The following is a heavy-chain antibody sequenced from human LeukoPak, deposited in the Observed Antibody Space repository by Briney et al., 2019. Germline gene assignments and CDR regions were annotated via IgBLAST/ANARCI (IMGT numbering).Heavy chain of an antibody. V-gene: IGHV4-59*01. CDR1: GGSITGYS. CDR2: IYYNGDT. Sequence: SETLSLTCSVSGGSITGYSWSWIRQTLGKGLEWIGYIYYNGDTHYNPSLNSRLSMSVDTPNKQFSLNLRSVTAADTAVYYCVRGPYGSSISNWFDPWGQGLLVTVSS. J-gene: IGHJ5*02. CDR3: VRGPYGSSISNWFDP. D-gene: IGHD3-10*01.